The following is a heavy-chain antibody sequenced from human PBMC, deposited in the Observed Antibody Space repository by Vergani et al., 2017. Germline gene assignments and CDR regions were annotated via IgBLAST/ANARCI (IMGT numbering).Heavy chain of an antibody. D-gene: IGHD6-13*01. CDR3: ARPXPPNSSSWYGRDYYGMDV. CDR1: GGSISSSSYY. V-gene: IGHV4-39*01. CDR2: IYYSGST. Sequence: QLQLQESGPGLVKPSETLSLTCTVSGGSISSSSYYWGWIRQPPGKGLEWIGSIYYSGSTYYNPSLDIRVTISVDTSKNQFSLKLSSVTAADTAVYYCARPXPPNSSSWYGRDYYGMDVWGQGTTVTVSS. J-gene: IGHJ6*02.